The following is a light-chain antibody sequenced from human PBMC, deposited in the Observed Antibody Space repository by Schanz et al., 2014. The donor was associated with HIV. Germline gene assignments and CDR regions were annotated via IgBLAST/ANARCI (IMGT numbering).Light chain of an antibody. CDR2: DVS. V-gene: IGLV2-14*03. CDR3: SSYAGSTNFWV. CDR1: SSDVGGYNY. J-gene: IGLJ3*02. Sequence: QSALTQPASVSGSPGQSITISCTGTSSDVGGYNYVSWYQQLPGKAPTLIIYDVSSRPSGVSDRFAASKSGNTASLTISGLQAEDEADYYCSSYAGSTNFWVFGGGTKVTVL.